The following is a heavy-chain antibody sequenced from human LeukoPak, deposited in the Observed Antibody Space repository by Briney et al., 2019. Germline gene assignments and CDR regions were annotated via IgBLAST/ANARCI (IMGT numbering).Heavy chain of an antibody. J-gene: IGHJ3*02. CDR3: AALRGVYGGVLDAFDI. CDR2: ISWNSGSI. CDR1: GFTFDDYA. D-gene: IGHD4-23*01. V-gene: IGHV3-9*01. Sequence: PGGSLRLSCAASGFTFDDYAMHWVRQAPGKGLEWVSGISWNSGSIGYADSVKGRFTISRDNAKNSLYLQMNSLRAEDTAVYYCAALRGVYGGVLDAFDIWGQGTMVTVSS.